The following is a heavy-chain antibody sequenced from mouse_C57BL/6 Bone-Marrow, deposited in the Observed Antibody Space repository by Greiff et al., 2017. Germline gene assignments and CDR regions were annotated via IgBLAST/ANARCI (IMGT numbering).Heavy chain of an antibody. CDR3: GGGYYGDAMDY. D-gene: IGHD1-2*01. Sequence: EVQGVESGGGLVKPGGSLKLSCAASGFTFSSYAMSWVRQTPEKRLEWVATISDGGSYTYYPDNVKGRFTISRDNAKNNLYLQMSHLKSEDTAMYYGGGGYYGDAMDYWGQGTSVTVSS. CDR2: ISDGGSYT. J-gene: IGHJ4*01. CDR1: GFTFSSYA. V-gene: IGHV5-4*01.